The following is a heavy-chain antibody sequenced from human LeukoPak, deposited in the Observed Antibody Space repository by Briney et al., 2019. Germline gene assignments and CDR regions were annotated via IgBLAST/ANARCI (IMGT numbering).Heavy chain of an antibody. J-gene: IGHJ4*02. CDR1: GGSIGSSDW. V-gene: IGHV4-4*02. CDR2: IFHSGST. CDR3: ARVGGGNRFDY. D-gene: IGHD2-15*01. Sequence: SGTLSLTCAVSGGSIGSSDWWSWVRQPPGKGLDWIVEIFHSGSTNYNPSLKSRFTISVDKSKNQFSLKLSSVTAADTAVYYCARVGGGNRFDYWGQGTLVAVSS.